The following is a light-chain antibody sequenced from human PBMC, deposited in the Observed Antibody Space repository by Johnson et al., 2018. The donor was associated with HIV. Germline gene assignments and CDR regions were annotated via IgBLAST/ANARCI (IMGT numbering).Light chain of an antibody. V-gene: IGLV1-51*01. J-gene: IGLJ1*01. Sequence: QSVLTQPPSVSAAPGQKVTISCSGSSSNIGNNYVSWYQQLPGTAPKLLIYDNNKRPSGIPDRFSGSKSGTSATLGITGLQNRDAADYYCGTWDCSRGAFTGVGTGSQVTVL. CDR1: SSNIGNNY. CDR3: GTWDCSRGAFTG. CDR2: DNN.